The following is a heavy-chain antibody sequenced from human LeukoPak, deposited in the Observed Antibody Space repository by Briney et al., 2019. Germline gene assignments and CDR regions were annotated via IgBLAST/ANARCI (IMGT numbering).Heavy chain of an antibody. V-gene: IGHV3-30*02. CDR1: GFTFDDYG. J-gene: IGHJ4*02. D-gene: IGHD3-9*01. CDR3: AKARPRVLRYFDWLLYY. CDR2: IRYDGSNK. Sequence: GGSLRLSCAASGFTFDDYGMSWVRQAPGKGLEWVAFIRYDGSNKYYADSVKGRFTISRDNSKNTLYLQMNSLRAEDTAVYYCAKARPRVLRYFDWLLYYWGQGTLVTVSS.